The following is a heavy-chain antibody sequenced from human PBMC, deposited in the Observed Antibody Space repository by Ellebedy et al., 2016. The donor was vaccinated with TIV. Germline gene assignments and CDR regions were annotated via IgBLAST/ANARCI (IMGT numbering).Heavy chain of an antibody. CDR3: ASRAADKVITRGYYYYGMDV. J-gene: IGHJ6*02. CDR2: INPHSGGT. Sequence: AASVKVSCKASENTFTDYYIHWARQAPGQGLEWMGWINPHSGGTNPAEKFQGRVTMTRATSISTAYMELSRLGSDDTAVYYCASRAADKVITRGYYYYGMDVWGQGTTVTVSS. CDR1: ENTFTDYY. D-gene: IGHD4-23*01. V-gene: IGHV1-2*02.